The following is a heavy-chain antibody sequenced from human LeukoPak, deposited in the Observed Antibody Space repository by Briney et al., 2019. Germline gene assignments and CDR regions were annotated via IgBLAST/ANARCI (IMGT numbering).Heavy chain of an antibody. CDR1: GFTFSSYA. V-gene: IGHV3-23*01. CDR3: AKRIAAAGPYFDY. CDR2: ISGSGGST. D-gene: IGHD6-13*01. J-gene: IGHJ4*02. Sequence: QPGGSLRLSCAASGFTFSSYAMSWVRQAPGKGLERVSAISGSGGSTYYADSVKGRFTISRDNSKNTLYLQMNSLRAEDTAIYYCAKRIAAAGPYFDYWGQGTLVTVSS.